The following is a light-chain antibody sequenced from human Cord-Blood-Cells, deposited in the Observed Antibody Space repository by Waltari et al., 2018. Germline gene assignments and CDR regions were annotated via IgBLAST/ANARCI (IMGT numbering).Light chain of an antibody. Sequence: DIQMTQSPSSLSASVGDRVTITCQASQDISNYLNWYQQKPGKAPKLLIYDASNLETVVPSRFSGRGSGTGFTFTISSLQPEDIATYYCQQYDNLLRTFGQGTKVEI. CDR3: QQYDNLLRT. CDR1: QDISNY. J-gene: IGKJ1*01. CDR2: DAS. V-gene: IGKV1-33*01.